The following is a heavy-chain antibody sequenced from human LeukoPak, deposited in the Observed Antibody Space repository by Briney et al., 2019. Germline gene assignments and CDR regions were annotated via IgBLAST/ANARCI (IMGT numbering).Heavy chain of an antibody. CDR1: GGPVSSGSYY. D-gene: IGHD3-10*01. V-gene: IGHV4-61*01. CDR2: IYYSGST. CDR3: ARPMVRGVNDALDI. Sequence: PSETLSLTCTVSGGPVSSGSYYWSWIRQPPGKGLEWIGYIYYSGSTDYNPSLKSRVTISLDTSKNQFSLKLSSVTAADTAVYYCARPMVRGVNDALDIWGQGTMVTVSS. J-gene: IGHJ3*02.